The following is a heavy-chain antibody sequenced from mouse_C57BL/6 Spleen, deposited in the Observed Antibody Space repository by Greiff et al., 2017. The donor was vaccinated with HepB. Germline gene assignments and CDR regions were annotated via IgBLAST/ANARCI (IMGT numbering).Heavy chain of an antibody. CDR2: IDPEDGET. J-gene: IGHJ4*01. CDR3: ARSDYPTSYYAMDY. CDR1: GFNIKDYY. D-gene: IGHD5-5*01. V-gene: IGHV14-2*01. Sequence: EVQLQQSGAELVKPGASVKLSCTASGFNIKDYYMHWVKQRTEQGLEWIGRIDPEDGETKYAPQFQGKATITADTSPNTAYLQLSSLTSEDTAVYYCARSDYPTSYYAMDYWGQGTSVTVSS.